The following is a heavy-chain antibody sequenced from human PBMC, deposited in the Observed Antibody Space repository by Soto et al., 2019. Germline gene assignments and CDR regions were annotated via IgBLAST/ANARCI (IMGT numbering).Heavy chain of an antibody. CDR3: ARREDYDFRRGYGPYFEY. Sequence: GESLKISCKGSGYSFTSYWIGWVRQMPGKGLEWMGIIYPGDSDTRYSPSFQGQVTISADKSISTAYLQWSSLKASDTAMYYCARREDYDFRRGYGPYFEYWGKGTLVTVSS. CDR2: IYPGDSDT. J-gene: IGHJ4*02. D-gene: IGHD3-3*01. V-gene: IGHV5-51*01. CDR1: GYSFTSYW.